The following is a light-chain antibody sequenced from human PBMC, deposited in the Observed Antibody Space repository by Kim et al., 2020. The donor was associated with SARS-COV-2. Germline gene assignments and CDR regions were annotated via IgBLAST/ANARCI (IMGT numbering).Light chain of an antibody. CDR3: AAWDDSLSGLWV. CDR1: SSNIGSNY. CDR2: SNN. Sequence: HRVTISCSGSSSNIGSNYVYWYQQLPGTAPKLLIYSNNQRPSGVPDRFSGSKSGTSASLAISGLRSEDEADYYCAAWDDSLSGLWVFGGGTQLTVL. V-gene: IGLV1-47*02. J-gene: IGLJ3*02.